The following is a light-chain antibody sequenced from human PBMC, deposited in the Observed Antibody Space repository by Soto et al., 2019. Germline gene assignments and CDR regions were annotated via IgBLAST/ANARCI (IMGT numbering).Light chain of an antibody. CDR2: KAS. Sequence: IQMTQSPSTLSASVGDRVTITCRASQGLNSWLAWYQQIPGKAPKLLIYKASSLESGVPSRIRGSGSGTLVALTLSSRRPDDFAPYYCQQDNTYPRTFGPGTKVDI. V-gene: IGKV1-5*03. CDR1: QGLNSW. CDR3: QQDNTYPRT. J-gene: IGKJ3*01.